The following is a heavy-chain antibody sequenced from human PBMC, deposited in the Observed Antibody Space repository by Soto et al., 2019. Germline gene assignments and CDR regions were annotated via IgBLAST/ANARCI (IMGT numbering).Heavy chain of an antibody. Sequence: SETLSLTCAVSAGSISSTNWWTWVRQSPGKGLEWIGEIYHSGTTNYNPSLTSRVTLSVDKSNNQFSLKLTSVTAADTAVYYCARTSSSDSSGYYGMDVWGQGTTVTVSS. D-gene: IGHD3-22*01. CDR2: IYHSGTT. CDR3: ARTSSSDSSGYYGMDV. V-gene: IGHV4-4*02. J-gene: IGHJ6*02. CDR1: AGSISSTNW.